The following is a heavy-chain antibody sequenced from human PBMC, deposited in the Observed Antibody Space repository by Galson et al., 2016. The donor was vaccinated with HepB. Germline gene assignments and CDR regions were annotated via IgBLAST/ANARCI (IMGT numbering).Heavy chain of an antibody. CDR3: AHTTFYVMLDAFDI. J-gene: IGHJ3*02. CDR1: GFSLSTNGVG. CDR2: IYWDDDK. D-gene: IGHD5/OR15-5a*01. V-gene: IGHV2-5*02. Sequence: PALVKPTQTLTLACTFSGFSLSTNGVGVGWIRQPPGKALEWLALIYWDDDKRYSPSLKTRLTITKDTSKNQVILTMTTMDPVDTATYYCAHTTFYVMLDAFDIWGQGTMVTVSS.